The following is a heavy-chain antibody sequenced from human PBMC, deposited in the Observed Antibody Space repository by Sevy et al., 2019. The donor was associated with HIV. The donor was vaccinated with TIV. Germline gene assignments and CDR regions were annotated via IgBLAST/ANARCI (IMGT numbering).Heavy chain of an antibody. Sequence: GGSLRLSCAASGFTFSSYSMNWVRQAPGKGLEWVSYISSSSSTIYYADPVKGRFTISRDNAKTSLYLQMRSLRDEATAAYYCARGIFWAHNWFDPWGQGTLVTVSS. V-gene: IGHV3-48*02. CDR1: GFTFSSYS. J-gene: IGHJ5*02. D-gene: IGHD3-9*01. CDR2: ISSSSSTI. CDR3: ARGIFWAHNWFDP.